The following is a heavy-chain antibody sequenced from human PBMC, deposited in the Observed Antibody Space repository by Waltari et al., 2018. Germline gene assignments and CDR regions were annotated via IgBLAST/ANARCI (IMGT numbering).Heavy chain of an antibody. Sequence: QVQLVQSGAAVKKPGASVKVSCKASGYTFTSYYMHWVRQAPGQGLEWMGIINPSGGSTSYAQKFQGRVTMTRDTSTSTVYMELSSLRSEDTAVYYCASAHGDYWYFDLWGRGTLVTVSS. V-gene: IGHV1-46*01. J-gene: IGHJ2*01. CDR3: ASAHGDYWYFDL. D-gene: IGHD4-17*01. CDR1: GYTFTSYY. CDR2: INPSGGST.